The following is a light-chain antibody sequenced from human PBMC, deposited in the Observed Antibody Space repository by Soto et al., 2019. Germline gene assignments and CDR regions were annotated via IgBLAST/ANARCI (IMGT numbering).Light chain of an antibody. J-gene: IGLJ1*01. CDR3: SSYAGSNNYV. Sequence: QSVLTQPPSASGSPGQPVTISCTGTSSDVGDYNYVSWYQQHPGKAPKLMIYEVSKRPSGVPDRFSGSKSGNTASLTVSGLQAEDEADYYRSSYAGSNNYVFGTGTKVTVL. CDR1: SSDVGDYNY. CDR2: EVS. V-gene: IGLV2-8*01.